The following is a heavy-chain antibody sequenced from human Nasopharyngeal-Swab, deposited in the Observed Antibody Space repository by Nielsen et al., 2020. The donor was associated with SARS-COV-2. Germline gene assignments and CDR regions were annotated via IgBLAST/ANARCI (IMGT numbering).Heavy chain of an antibody. D-gene: IGHD3-10*01. CDR3: ARALGGGYYYGMDV. V-gene: IGHV3-30-3*01. Sequence: GGSLRLSCAASGFTFSSYAMHWVRQAPGKGLEWLAVISYDGSNKYYADSVKGRFTISRDNSKNTLYLQMNSLRAEDTAVYYCARALGGGYYYGMDVWGQGTTVTVSS. CDR2: ISYDGSNK. CDR1: GFTFSSYA. J-gene: IGHJ6*02.